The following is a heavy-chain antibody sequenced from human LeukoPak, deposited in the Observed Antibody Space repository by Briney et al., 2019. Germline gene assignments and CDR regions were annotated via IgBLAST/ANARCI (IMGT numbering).Heavy chain of an antibody. CDR3: ARIQRGYSGYEIDY. CDR1: GFSLSTTGMC. CDR2: IDWDDDK. V-gene: IGHV2-70*01. D-gene: IGHD5-12*01. J-gene: IGHJ4*02. Sequence: SGPTLVNPTQTLTLTCTFSGFSLSTTGMCVTWIRQPPGKALEWLALIDWDDDKYYSTSLKTRLTISKDTSKNQVALRMTNMDPVDTATYYCARIQRGYSGYEIDYWGQGTLVTVSS.